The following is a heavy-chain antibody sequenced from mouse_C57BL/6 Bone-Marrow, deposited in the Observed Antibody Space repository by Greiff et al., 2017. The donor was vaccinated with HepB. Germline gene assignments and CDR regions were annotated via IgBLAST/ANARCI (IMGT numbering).Heavy chain of an antibody. CDR3: AICYDYEDFAY. D-gene: IGHD2-4*01. Sequence: EVQLQQSGAELVKPGASVKLSCTASGFNIKDYYMHWVKQRTEQGLEWIGRIDPEDGETKYAPKFQGKATITADTSSNTAYLQLSSLTSEDTAVYYCAICYDYEDFAYWGQGTLVTVSA. J-gene: IGHJ3*01. V-gene: IGHV14-2*01. CDR2: IDPEDGET. CDR1: GFNIKDYY.